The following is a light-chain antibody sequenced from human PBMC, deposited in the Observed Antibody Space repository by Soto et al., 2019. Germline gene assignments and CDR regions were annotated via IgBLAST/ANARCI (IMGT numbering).Light chain of an antibody. V-gene: IGKV3-20*01. CDR1: QSVSNNY. CDR2: GAS. CDR3: QQYGSSGT. Sequence: EIVLTQSPGTLSLSPGERATLSCRAIQSVSNNYLAWYQQKPGQAPRLLIYGASNRATGIPARFSGSGSGTDFTLTISRLEPEDFAVYYGQQYGSSGTFGQGTYVEIK. J-gene: IGKJ1*01.